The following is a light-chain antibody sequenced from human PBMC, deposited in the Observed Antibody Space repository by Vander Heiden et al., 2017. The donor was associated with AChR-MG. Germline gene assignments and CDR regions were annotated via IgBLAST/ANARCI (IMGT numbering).Light chain of an antibody. Sequence: QSVLTQPPSVSGAPGQRVTIPCTGSSSNIGAGYDVHWYQRLPGTAPKLLIYDNTNRPSGVPERFSGSKSGTSVSLAITGLQAEDEADYYCQSYDSSLSAVVFGGGTKLTVL. J-gene: IGLJ2*01. V-gene: IGLV1-40*01. CDR2: DNT. CDR3: QSYDSSLSAVV. CDR1: SSNIGAGYD.